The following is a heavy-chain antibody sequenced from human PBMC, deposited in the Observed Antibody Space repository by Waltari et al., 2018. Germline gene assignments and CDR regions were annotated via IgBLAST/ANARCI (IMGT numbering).Heavy chain of an antibody. CDR2: INHSGST. CDR3: ARGLENGVAVAGHLKGGFDY. CDR1: GGSFSGYY. Sequence: QVQLQQWGAGLLKPSETLSLTCAVYGGSFSGYYWSWIRQPPGKGLEWIGEINHSGSTNYNTSLKSRVTISVDTSKNQFSLKLSSVTAADTAVYYCARGLENGVAVAGHLKGGFDYWGQGTLVTVSS. D-gene: IGHD6-19*01. J-gene: IGHJ4*02. V-gene: IGHV4-34*01.